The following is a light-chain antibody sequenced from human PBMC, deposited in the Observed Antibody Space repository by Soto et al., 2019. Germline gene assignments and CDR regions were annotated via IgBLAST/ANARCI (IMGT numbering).Light chain of an antibody. Sequence: IVLRQCRGTKTMSPGERATLSCRASQTVGSYLAWFRQTPGQAPRLLIYDTSIRATGIPARFSGSGSGTDFTLTISSLEAEDFAVYYCQQRSDWPPTFGQGTKVAIK. CDR2: DTS. CDR1: QTVGSY. CDR3: QQRSDWPPT. V-gene: IGKV3-11*01. J-gene: IGKJ1*01.